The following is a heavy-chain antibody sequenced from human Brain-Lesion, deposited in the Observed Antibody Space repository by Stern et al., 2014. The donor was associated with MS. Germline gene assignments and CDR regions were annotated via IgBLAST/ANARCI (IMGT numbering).Heavy chain of an antibody. CDR3: AKDRQWLTYFFDY. Sequence: QVQLVESGGGVVQPGRPLRLSCAASGFTFSSFGMHWVRQAPGKGLEWVAVISYDGSNKYYADSVKGRFTISRDNSKKTLYMQMNSLRAEDTAVYYCAKDRQWLTYFFDYWGQGSLVTVSS. V-gene: IGHV3-30*18. CDR1: GFTFSSFG. CDR2: ISYDGSNK. D-gene: IGHD3-22*01. J-gene: IGHJ4*02.